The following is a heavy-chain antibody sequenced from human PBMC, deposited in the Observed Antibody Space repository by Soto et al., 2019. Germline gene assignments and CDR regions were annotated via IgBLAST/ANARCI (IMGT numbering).Heavy chain of an antibody. CDR1: GFTFSRYA. D-gene: IGHD5-18*01. V-gene: IGHV3-23*05. CDR2: VDSFSNFI. Sequence: GGSLRLSCAASGFTFSRYAMNWVRQAPGKGLEWVAYVDSFSNFIYYADSVRGRFTISRDNSKNTLYLQMNSLRAEDTAVYYCAKAYSYGYTDAFDIWGQGTMVTVSS. J-gene: IGHJ3*02. CDR3: AKAYSYGYTDAFDI.